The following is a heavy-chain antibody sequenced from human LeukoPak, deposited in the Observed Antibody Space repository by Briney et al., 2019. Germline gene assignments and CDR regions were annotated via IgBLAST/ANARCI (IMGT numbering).Heavy chain of an antibody. CDR3: ARDPRYCSSTSCSPPVTPWGY. V-gene: IGHV1-46*01. D-gene: IGHD2-2*01. Sequence: ASVKVSCKASGYTFTSYYMHWVRQAPGQGLEWMGIINPSGGSTSYAQKFQGRVTMTRDTSTSTVYMELSSLRSEDTAVYYCARDPRYCSSTSCSPPVTPWGYWGQGTLVTVSS. CDR2: INPSGGST. J-gene: IGHJ4*02. CDR1: GYTFTSYY.